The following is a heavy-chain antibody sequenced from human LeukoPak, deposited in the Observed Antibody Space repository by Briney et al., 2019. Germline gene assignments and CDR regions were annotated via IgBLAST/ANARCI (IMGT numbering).Heavy chain of an antibody. CDR2: IYWNDDK. CDR1: GGSITSSSYY. Sequence: TLSLTCTVSGGSITSSSYYWGWIRQPPGKALEWLALIYWNDDKRYSPSLKSRLTITKDTSKNQVVLTMTNMDPVDTATYYCAHRRGGGYDFWSGYYGPFDYWGQGTLVTVSS. D-gene: IGHD3-3*01. J-gene: IGHJ4*02. V-gene: IGHV2-5*01. CDR3: AHRRGGGYDFWSGYYGPFDY.